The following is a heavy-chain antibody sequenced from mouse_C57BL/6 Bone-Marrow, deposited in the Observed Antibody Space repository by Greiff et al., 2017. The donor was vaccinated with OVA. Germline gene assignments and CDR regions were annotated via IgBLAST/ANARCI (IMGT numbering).Heavy chain of an antibody. V-gene: IGHV10-1*01. Sequence: EVKVVESGGGLVQPKGSLKLSCAASGFSFNTYAMNWVRQAPGKGLEWVARIRSKSNNYATYYADSVKDRFTISRDDSESMLYLQMNNLKTEDTARYYCGRKDVYWYFDFWGTGTAVIVSS. CDR3: GRKDVYWYFDF. J-gene: IGHJ1*03. CDR2: IRSKSNNYAT. CDR1: GFSFNTYA.